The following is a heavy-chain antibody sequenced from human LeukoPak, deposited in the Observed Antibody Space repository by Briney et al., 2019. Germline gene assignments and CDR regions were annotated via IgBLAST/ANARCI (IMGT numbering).Heavy chain of an antibody. CDR2: IDWDDDK. Sequence: RESGPALVKPTQTLTLTCTFSGFSLSTSGMCVSWIRQPPGKALEWLALIDWDDDKYYSTSLKTRLTISKDTSKNQVVLTMTNMDPVGTATYYCARINGDSSGYYDFDYWGQGTLVTVSS. CDR1: GFSLSTSGMC. V-gene: IGHV2-70*01. J-gene: IGHJ4*02. CDR3: ARINGDSSGYYDFDY. D-gene: IGHD3-22*01.